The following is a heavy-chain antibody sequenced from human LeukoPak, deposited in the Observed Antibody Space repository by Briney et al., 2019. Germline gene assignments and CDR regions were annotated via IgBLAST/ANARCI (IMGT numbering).Heavy chain of an antibody. J-gene: IGHJ4*02. CDR1: GFTITDNY. D-gene: IGHD4-17*01. V-gene: IGHV3-53*01. Sequence: GGSLRLSCAVSGFTITDNYMSWVRQAPGKGLQWVSVVYPDGRTYYADSVKGRFTISRDNSRNTLLLQLNSLRADDTAVYYCARTNPVYGDYDYWGQGTLVTVSS. CDR2: VYPDGRT. CDR3: ARTNPVYGDYDY.